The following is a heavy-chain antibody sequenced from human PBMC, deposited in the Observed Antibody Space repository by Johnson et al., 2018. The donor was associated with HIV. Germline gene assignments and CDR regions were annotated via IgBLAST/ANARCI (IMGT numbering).Heavy chain of an antibody. D-gene: IGHD3-22*01. CDR2: ISGSGGST. Sequence: VQLVESGGGLVQPGGSLRLSCAASGFTFSSYAMSWVRQAPGKGLEWVSAISGSGGSTYYADSVKGRFTISRDNGRGLVYLQMHSLTAADTAVYYCARGFVRISMILVADAFDLWGQGTMVTVSS. J-gene: IGHJ3*01. CDR3: ARGFVRISMILVADAFDL. CDR1: GFTFSSYA. V-gene: IGHV3-23*04.